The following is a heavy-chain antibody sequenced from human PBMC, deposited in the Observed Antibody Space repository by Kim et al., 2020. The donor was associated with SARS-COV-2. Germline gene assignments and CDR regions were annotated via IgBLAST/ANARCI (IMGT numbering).Heavy chain of an antibody. Sequence: SDTLSLTCTVSGGSISFYYWSWLRQPPGKGLEWIGYIHDSGSTSYYPSLKSRVSLSMDMSKNQLSLKLTSVTAADTATYFCAREYSAFDFWGQGTQVTVSS. CDR3: AREYSAFDF. V-gene: IGHV4-59*01. CDR1: GGSISFYY. D-gene: IGHD5-12*01. CDR2: IHDSGST. J-gene: IGHJ4*02.